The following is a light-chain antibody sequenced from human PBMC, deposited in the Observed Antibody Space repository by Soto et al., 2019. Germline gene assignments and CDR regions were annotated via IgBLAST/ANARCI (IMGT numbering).Light chain of an antibody. J-gene: IGKJ2*01. CDR2: DAS. V-gene: IGKV3-15*01. CDR1: QSVSSY. CDR3: QQYSNWPPLYT. Sequence: EIVMTQSPDTLSVSPGERATLSCRASQSVSSYLAWYQQKPGLPPRLLIYDASTRATGIPDRFSGSGSGTDFTLTISSLQSADFAVYYCQQYSNWPPLYTFGRGTKLEIK.